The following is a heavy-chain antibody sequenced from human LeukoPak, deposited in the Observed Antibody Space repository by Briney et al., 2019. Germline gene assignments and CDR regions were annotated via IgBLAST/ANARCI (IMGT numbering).Heavy chain of an antibody. CDR2: INPNSGGT. D-gene: IGHD3-22*01. CDR1: GYTFTGYY. V-gene: IGHV1-2*02. Sequence: ASVKVSCKASGYTFTGYYMHWVRQAPGQGLEWMGWINPNSGGTNYAQKFQGRGNMTRDTSISTAYMELSRLRSDDTAVYYCARGALITKLPGKEGYGGQGTLVTVSS. CDR3: ARGALITKLPGKEGY. J-gene: IGHJ4*02.